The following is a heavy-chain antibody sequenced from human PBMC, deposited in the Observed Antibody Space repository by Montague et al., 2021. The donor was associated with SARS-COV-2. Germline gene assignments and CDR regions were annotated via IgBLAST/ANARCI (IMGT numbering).Heavy chain of an antibody. D-gene: IGHD6-19*01. CDR2: IWYDESKE. CDR1: GFIFRSYV. J-gene: IGHJ6*02. CDR3: ARGPKYSSGWTGYYYGLDV. V-gene: IGHV3-33*01. Sequence: SLSLSLSASGFIFRSYVMHWVRQAPGKGLEWMAVIWYDESKEYYADSVKGRFIISRDTSKDILFLQMSSLRVEDTAVYYCARGPKYSSGWTGYYYGLDVWGPGTTVTVSS.